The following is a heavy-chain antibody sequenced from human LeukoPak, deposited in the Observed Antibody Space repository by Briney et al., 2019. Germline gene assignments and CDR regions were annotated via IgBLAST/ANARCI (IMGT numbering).Heavy chain of an antibody. J-gene: IGHJ4*02. CDR3: TRSDDYGASGDY. D-gene: IGHD4-17*01. CDR2: ISYDGNK. Sequence: GGSLRLSCAASGFTFSNYDIHWVRQAPGKGLEWVAVISYDGNKYYADSVKGRFTISRDNSKSTLYLQMNSLRAEDTAVYYCTRSDDYGASGDYWGQGTLVTVSS. CDR1: GFTFSNYD. V-gene: IGHV3-30*03.